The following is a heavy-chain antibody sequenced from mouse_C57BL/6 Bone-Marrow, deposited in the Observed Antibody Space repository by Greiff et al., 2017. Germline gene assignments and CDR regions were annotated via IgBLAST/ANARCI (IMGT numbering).Heavy chain of an antibody. CDR1: GFNIKDDY. Sequence: EVQLQQSGAELVRPGASVKLSCTASGFNIKDDYMHWVKQRPEQGLEWIGWIDPENGDTEYASKFQGKATITADPSSNTAYLQLSSLTSEDPAVYYCFYYSNYHWYFYVWGTGTTVPVSS. D-gene: IGHD2-5*01. V-gene: IGHV14-4*01. J-gene: IGHJ1*03. CDR2: IDPENGDT. CDR3: FYYSNYHWYFYV.